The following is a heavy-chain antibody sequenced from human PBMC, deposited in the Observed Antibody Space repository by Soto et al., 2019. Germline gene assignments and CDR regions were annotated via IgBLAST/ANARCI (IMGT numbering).Heavy chain of an antibody. Sequence: GGSLRLSWAAYGFTFSTYAMSWVRQGPGKGLEWVSAISASGGSTDYADSVKGRLTISRDNSKNTLYLQMNSLRAEDTAVYFCAKDRYSSGWDAFDIWGQGTTVTVSS. CDR1: GFTFSTYA. D-gene: IGHD6-19*01. V-gene: IGHV3-23*01. J-gene: IGHJ3*02. CDR2: ISASGGST. CDR3: AKDRYSSGWDAFDI.